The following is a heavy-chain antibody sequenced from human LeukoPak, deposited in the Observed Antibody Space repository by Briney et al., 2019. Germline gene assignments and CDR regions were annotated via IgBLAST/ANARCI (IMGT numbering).Heavy chain of an antibody. CDR2: IYYSGST. CDR3: ARAAAGTGTFDY. J-gene: IGHJ4*02. Sequence: PSETLSLTCTVSGGSISSYYWSWIRQPPGKGLEWIGYIYYSGSTNYNPSLKSRVTISVDTSKNQFSLKLSSVTAADTAVYHCARAAAGTGTFDYWGQGTLVTVSS. V-gene: IGHV4-59*01. D-gene: IGHD6-13*01. CDR1: GGSISSYY.